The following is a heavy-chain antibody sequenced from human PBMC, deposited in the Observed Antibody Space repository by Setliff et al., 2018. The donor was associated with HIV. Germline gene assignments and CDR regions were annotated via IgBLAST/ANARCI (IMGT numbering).Heavy chain of an antibody. V-gene: IGHV1-69*06. CDR3: APDFGDNWFDP. CDR2: IIPVYHTT. CDR1: GGAFTSYA. Sequence: WASVKVSCKASGGAFTSYAFSWVRQAPGQGLEWMGRIIPVYHTTDYAPQFQGRVTITADKSTGTVYMDLSNLRSDDTATYYCAPDFGDNWFDPWGQGTLVTVSS. D-gene: IGHD4-17*01. J-gene: IGHJ5*02.